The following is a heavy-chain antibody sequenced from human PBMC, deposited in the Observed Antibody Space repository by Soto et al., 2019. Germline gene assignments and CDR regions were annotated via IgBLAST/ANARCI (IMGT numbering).Heavy chain of an antibody. Sequence: GGSLRLSCTASGFTFGDYAMSWFRQAPGKGLEWVGFIRSKAYGGTSEYAASVKGRFSISRDDSKSIAYLQMNSLKTEDTAVYYCTRDRSYYDRYGVYFDYWGQGTLVTVSS. CDR2: IRSKAYGGTS. CDR1: GFTFGDYA. CDR3: TRDRSYYDRYGVYFDY. V-gene: IGHV3-49*03. D-gene: IGHD3-22*01. J-gene: IGHJ4*02.